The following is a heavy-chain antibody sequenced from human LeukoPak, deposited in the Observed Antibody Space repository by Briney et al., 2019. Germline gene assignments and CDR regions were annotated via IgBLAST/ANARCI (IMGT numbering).Heavy chain of an antibody. V-gene: IGHV4-59*01. CDR2: IYYSGST. CDR1: GGSISSYS. D-gene: IGHD2-15*01. Sequence: SETSSLTCTVSGGSISSYSWSWIRQPPGKGLEWIGYIYYSGSTNYNPSLKSRVTISIDTSKNQFSLKLSSVTAADTAVYYCATHPPKLCTGGSCSDYWGQGTLVTVSS. J-gene: IGHJ4*02. CDR3: ATHPPKLCTGGSCSDY.